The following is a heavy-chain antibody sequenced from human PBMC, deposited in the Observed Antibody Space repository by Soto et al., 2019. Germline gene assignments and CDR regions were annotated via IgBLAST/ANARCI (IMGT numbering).Heavy chain of an antibody. CDR2: IWHDGMNK. Sequence: QVQLVESGGGVVQPERSLTLSCAASGFTFSSYGMHWIRQAPGKGLEWVAVIWHDGMNKYYADSVRGRHTISRDNSKNTLYLHMNSLRAEDTAVYYCARDRGSDDPIDYWGQGTLVTVSS. J-gene: IGHJ4*02. V-gene: IGHV3-33*01. CDR1: GFTFSSYG. D-gene: IGHD3-10*01. CDR3: ARDRGSDDPIDY.